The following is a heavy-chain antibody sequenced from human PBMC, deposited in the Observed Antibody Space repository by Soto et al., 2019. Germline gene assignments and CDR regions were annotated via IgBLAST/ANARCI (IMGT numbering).Heavy chain of an antibody. CDR2: IYHSGST. CDR1: GGSISSGGYY. CDR3: ARTPCDTVVPPADFDY. V-gene: IGHV4-31*03. J-gene: IGHJ4*02. D-gene: IGHD2-2*01. Sequence: QVQLQESGPGLVKPSQTLSLTCTVSGGSISSGGYYWSWIRQHPGKGLEWIGYIYHSGSTHYNPSLNSRVTISVDTFKNQFSLKLISVTAADTAVYYCARTPCDTVVPPADFDYWGQGTLVTVSS.